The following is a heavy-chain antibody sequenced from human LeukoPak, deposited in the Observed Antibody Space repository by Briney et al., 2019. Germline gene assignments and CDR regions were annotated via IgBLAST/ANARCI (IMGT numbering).Heavy chain of an antibody. CDR3: ARGGEGYCSSPSSSLDY. Sequence: SETLSLTCTVSGGSISSGSYYWSWIRQPAGKGLEWIGRIYTSGSTNYNPSLKSRVTISVDTSKNQFSLKLSSVTAADTAVYYCARGGEGYCSSPSSSLDYGGQGPLVTVSS. CDR1: GGSISSGSYY. D-gene: IGHD2-2*01. V-gene: IGHV4-61*02. CDR2: IYTSGST. J-gene: IGHJ4*02.